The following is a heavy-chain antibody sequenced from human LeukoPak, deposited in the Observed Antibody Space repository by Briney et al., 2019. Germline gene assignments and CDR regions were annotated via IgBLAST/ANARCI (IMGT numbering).Heavy chain of an antibody. CDR2: TRSDGSDK. D-gene: IGHD1-26*01. J-gene: IGHJ4*02. CDR3: GKHDSASDY. CDR1: GFIFSSYG. V-gene: IGHV3-30*02. Sequence: GGSLRLSCVTSGFIFSSYGMHWVRQAPGKGLEWEAFTRSDGSDKYYTGSVKGRFTIFRDNSKNTLFLQMNSLRVEDTAVYYCGKHDSASDYWGQGTLVTVSS.